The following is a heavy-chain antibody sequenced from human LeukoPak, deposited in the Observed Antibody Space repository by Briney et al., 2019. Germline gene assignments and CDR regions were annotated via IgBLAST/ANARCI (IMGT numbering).Heavy chain of an antibody. V-gene: IGHV3-33*08. D-gene: IGHD2-8*01. Sequence: GGSLRLSCAASGFTFSSYAMHWVRQAPGKGLEWVADIWFDKNQHFADSVKGRFAISRDNSKNKVYLQINSLRAEDTAVYYCARDRHCVNGVCHSPPGMDVWGQGTTVTVSS. CDR1: GFTFSSYA. CDR2: IWFDKNQ. CDR3: ARDRHCVNGVCHSPPGMDV. J-gene: IGHJ6*02.